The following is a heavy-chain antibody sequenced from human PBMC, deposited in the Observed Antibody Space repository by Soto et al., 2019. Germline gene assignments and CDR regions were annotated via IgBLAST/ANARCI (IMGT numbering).Heavy chain of an antibody. CDR2: IIPIFGTA. J-gene: IGHJ5*02. D-gene: IGHD3-3*01. V-gene: IGHV1-69*01. CDR3: ASYVFGAFDP. Sequence: KVSCKASGGTFSSYAISWVRQAPGQGLEWMGGIIPIFGTANYAQKFQGRVTITADESTSTAYMELSSLRSEDTAVYYCASYVFGAFDPWGQGTLVTVSS. CDR1: GGTFSSYA.